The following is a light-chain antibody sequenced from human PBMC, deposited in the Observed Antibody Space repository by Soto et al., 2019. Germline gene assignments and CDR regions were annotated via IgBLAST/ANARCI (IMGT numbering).Light chain of an antibody. CDR3: AAWDDSLSGWV. V-gene: IGLV1-47*02. CDR2: SNA. CDR1: SSNIGTNF. Sequence: QSVLTQPPSASGTPGQRVTISCSGSSSNIGTNFVYWYQQLPGTAPKLRIFSNAQRPSGVPDRFSGSRSGTSASLAISGLRSEDEADYYCAAWDDSLSGWVFGGGTKLTVL. J-gene: IGLJ3*02.